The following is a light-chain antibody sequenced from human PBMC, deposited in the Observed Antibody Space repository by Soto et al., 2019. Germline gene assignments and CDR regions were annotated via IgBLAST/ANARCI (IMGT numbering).Light chain of an antibody. Sequence: EVVLTQSPVTLSLAPGERATLSCRASQSVSGYLAWYQQKPGQAPRLLIYGASTRATDIPARFSGSGSGTEFTLTISSLQSEDFAVYYCQQYNNWPPITFGRGTRLEIK. V-gene: IGKV3-15*01. CDR1: QSVSGY. CDR2: GAS. J-gene: IGKJ5*01. CDR3: QQYNNWPPIT.